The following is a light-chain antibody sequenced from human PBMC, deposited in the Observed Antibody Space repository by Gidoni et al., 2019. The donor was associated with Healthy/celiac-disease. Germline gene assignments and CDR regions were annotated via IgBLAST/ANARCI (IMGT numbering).Light chain of an antibody. J-gene: IGKJ2*04. CDR2: GAS. V-gene: IGKV3-20*01. CDR3: QQYGSSPCR. CDR1: QSVSSSY. Sequence: EIVLTQSPGTLSLSPGERATLSCRASQSVSSSYLAWYQQKPGQAPRLLIYGASSRATGIPDRFSGSGSGTDFALTSSRLEPEDFAVYYCQQYGSSPCRFGQGTKLEIK.